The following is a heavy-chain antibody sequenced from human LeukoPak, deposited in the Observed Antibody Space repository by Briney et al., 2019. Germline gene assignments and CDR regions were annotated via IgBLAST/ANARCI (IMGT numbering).Heavy chain of an antibody. CDR3: ARKNHTYYYDSSGYRYFQH. D-gene: IGHD3-22*01. V-gene: IGHV3-30*02. CDR2: IRYDGSNK. CDR1: GFTFSIYG. Sequence: GGSLRLSCAASGFTFSIYGMHWVRQAPGKGLEWVAFIRYDGSNKYYIDSVRGRFTISRDNSKNTLYLQMNSLRAEDTAVYYCARKNHTYYYDSSGYRYFQHWGQGTLVTVSS. J-gene: IGHJ1*01.